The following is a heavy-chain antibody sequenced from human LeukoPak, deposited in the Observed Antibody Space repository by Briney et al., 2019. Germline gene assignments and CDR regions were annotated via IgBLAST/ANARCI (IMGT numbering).Heavy chain of an antibody. CDR2: ISSGSGSTM. V-gene: IGHV3-48*03. D-gene: IGHD5-12*01. CDR1: GFTFSSYE. CDR3: AREGGSLYF. J-gene: IGHJ4*02. Sequence: GGSLRLSCAASGFTFSSYEMNWVRQAPGKGLEWVSYISSGSGSTMYYADSVKGRFTISRDNAKNSLYLQMNSLRAEDTAVYYCAREGGSLYFWGQGSLVTVSS.